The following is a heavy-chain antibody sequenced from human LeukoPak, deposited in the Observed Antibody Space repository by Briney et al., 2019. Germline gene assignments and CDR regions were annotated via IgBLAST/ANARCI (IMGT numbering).Heavy chain of an antibody. CDR2: ISGSGGST. CDR1: GFTFSSYG. V-gene: IGHV3-23*01. D-gene: IGHD4-17*01. Sequence: GGSLRLSCAASGFTFSSYGMSWVRQAPGKGLEWVSAISGSGGSTYYADSVKGRFTISRDNSKNTLYLQMNSLRAEDTALYYCARDNSRLRAYYFDYWGQGTLVTVSS. J-gene: IGHJ4*02. CDR3: ARDNSRLRAYYFDY.